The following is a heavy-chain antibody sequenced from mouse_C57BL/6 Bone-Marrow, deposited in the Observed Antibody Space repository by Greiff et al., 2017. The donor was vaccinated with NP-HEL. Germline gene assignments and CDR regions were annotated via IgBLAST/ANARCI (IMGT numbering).Heavy chain of an antibody. J-gene: IGHJ2*01. D-gene: IGHD1-1*01. Sequence: QVQLQQPGAELVMPGASVKLSCKASGYTFTSYWMHWVKQRPGQGLEWIGEIDPSDSYTNYNQKFKGKSTLTVDKSSSTAYMQLSSLTSEDSAVYYCARSLLITTLYYFDYWGQGTTLTVSS. CDR1: GYTFTSYW. CDR2: IDPSDSYT. CDR3: ARSLLITTLYYFDY. V-gene: IGHV1-69*01.